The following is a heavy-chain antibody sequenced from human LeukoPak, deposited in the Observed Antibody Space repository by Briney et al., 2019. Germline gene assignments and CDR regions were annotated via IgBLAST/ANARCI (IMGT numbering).Heavy chain of an antibody. CDR2: ISGSGDRT. CDR1: GFTFVSNA. V-gene: IGHV3-23*01. CDR3: AKLLRGVVVPYFDY. Sequence: GGSLRLSCAASGFTFVSNAMSWVRQAPGKGLEWVSAISGSGDRTHYADSVKGRFTVSRDTSKSTLFLQMNSLRAEDTAVYYCAKLLRGVVVPYFDYWGQGTLVTVSS. D-gene: IGHD3-10*01. J-gene: IGHJ4*02.